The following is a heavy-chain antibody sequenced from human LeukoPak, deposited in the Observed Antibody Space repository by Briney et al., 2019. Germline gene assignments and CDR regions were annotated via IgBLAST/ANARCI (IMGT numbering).Heavy chain of an antibody. CDR3: ARDHPPYYYDSSGYYPDY. CDR1: GYTFTSYY. J-gene: IGHJ4*02. Sequence: GASVKVSCKASGYTFTSYYMHWVRQAPGQGLEWMGIINPSGGSTSYAQKFQGRVTMTRDTSTSTVYMELSSLRSEDTAVYYCARDHPPYYYDSSGYYPDYWGQGTLVTVSS. CDR2: INPSGGST. V-gene: IGHV1-46*01. D-gene: IGHD3-22*01.